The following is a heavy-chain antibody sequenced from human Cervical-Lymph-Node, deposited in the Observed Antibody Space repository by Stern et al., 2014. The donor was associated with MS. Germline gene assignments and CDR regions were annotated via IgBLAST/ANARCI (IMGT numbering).Heavy chain of an antibody. D-gene: IGHD2-15*01. CDR3: ARVDGGWFDL. CDR1: GYDFASQW. CDR2: IYPGDSET. Sequence: EVQLVESGAGVKKPGESLKISCKSSGYDFASQWIGWVRQMPGKGLEWMGLIYPGDSETRYSPSFQGQVNISVDKSIDTAYLQWSSLTASDTGMYFCARVDGGWFDLWGPGTLVTVSS. V-gene: IGHV5-51*01. J-gene: IGHJ5*02.